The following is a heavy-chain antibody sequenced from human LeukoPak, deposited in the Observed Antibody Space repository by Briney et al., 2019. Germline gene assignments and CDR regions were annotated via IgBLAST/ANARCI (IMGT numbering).Heavy chain of an antibody. V-gene: IGHV3-11*01. CDR2: ISSSGSTI. CDR3: ARELLWFGEPGAFDI. Sequence: GGSLRLSCAASGFTFSDYYMSWIRQAPGKGLEWVSYISSSGSTIYYADSVKGRFTISRDNAKNSLYLQMNSLRAEDTALYHCARELLWFGEPGAFDIWGQGTMVTVSS. D-gene: IGHD3-10*01. CDR1: GFTFSDYY. J-gene: IGHJ3*02.